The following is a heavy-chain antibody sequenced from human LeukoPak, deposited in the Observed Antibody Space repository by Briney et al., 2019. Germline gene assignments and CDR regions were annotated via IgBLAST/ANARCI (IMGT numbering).Heavy chain of an antibody. D-gene: IGHD3-3*01. J-gene: IGHJ6*02. Sequence: ASVKVSCKASGYTFTSYGISWVRQAPGQGLEWMGWISAYNGNTNYARKLQGRVTMTTDTSTSTAYMELRSLRSDDTAVYYCAREFSYDFWSGYFTDDYYGMAVWGQGTTVTVSS. CDR3: AREFSYDFWSGYFTDDYYGMAV. CDR2: ISAYNGNT. V-gene: IGHV1-18*01. CDR1: GYTFTSYG.